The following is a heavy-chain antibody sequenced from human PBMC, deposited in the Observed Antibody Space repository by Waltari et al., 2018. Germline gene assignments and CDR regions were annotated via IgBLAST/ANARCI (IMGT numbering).Heavy chain of an antibody. D-gene: IGHD4-17*01. V-gene: IGHV4-34*01. CDR2: INHSGST. Sequence: QVQLQQWGAGLLKPSETLSLTCAVYGGSCRGYYWSWIRQPPGKGLEWIGEINHSGSTNHNPSPKSRVTISVDTSKNQFSLKLSSVTAADTAVYYCARWGTTVVTGFDYWGQGTLVTVSS. J-gene: IGHJ4*02. CDR3: ARWGTTVVTGFDY. CDR1: GGSCRGYY.